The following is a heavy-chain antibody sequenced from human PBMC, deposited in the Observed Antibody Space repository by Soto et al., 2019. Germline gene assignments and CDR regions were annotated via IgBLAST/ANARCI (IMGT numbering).Heavy chain of an antibody. CDR2: INAGNGNT. D-gene: IGHD1-26*01. CDR3: ARGGSLYWYFDL. CDR1: GYTFTSYA. Sequence: QVQLVQSGAEVKKPGASVKASCKASGYTFTSYAMHWMRQAPGQRLEWMGWINAGNGNTKYSQKFQGRVTITRDTSASTAYMELSSLRSEDTAVYYCARGGSLYWYFDLWGRGTLVTVSS. J-gene: IGHJ2*01. V-gene: IGHV1-3*01.